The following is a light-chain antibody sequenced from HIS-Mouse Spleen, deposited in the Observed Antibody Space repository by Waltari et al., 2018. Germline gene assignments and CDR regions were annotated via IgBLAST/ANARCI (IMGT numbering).Light chain of an antibody. CDR1: SSDVGGYNY. J-gene: IGLJ2*01. V-gene: IGLV2-11*01. CDR2: DVS. CDR3: CSYAGSYTLV. Sequence: QSALTQPRSVSGSPGQSVTISCTGTSSDVGGYNYVPWYQQPPGKAPKPMIYDVSKRPSGVPDRFSGSKSGNTASLTISGLQAEDEADYYCCSYAGSYTLVFGGGTKLTVL.